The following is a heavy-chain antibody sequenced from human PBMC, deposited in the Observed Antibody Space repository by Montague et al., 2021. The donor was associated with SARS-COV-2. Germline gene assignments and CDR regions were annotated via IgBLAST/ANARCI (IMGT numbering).Heavy chain of an antibody. CDR3: ARDCYDYGSGSYQRWFDP. Sequence: SETLSLTCTVSGYSISSGYYWGWIQRPPGKGLEWIGSIYHSGSTYYNPSLKSRVTISVDTSKNQFSLKLSSVTAADTAVYYCARDCYDYGSGSYQRWFDPWGQGTLVTVSS. CDR2: IYHSGST. D-gene: IGHD3-10*01. CDR1: GYSISSGYY. V-gene: IGHV4-38-2*02. J-gene: IGHJ5*02.